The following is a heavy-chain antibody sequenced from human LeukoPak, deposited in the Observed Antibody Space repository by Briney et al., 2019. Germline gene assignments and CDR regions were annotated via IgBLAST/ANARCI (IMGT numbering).Heavy chain of an antibody. Sequence: SETLSLTCTVSGGSISSSSNYWGWIRQPPGKGLEWIGSVSYSGSTYYNPSLKSRVTISVDTSKNQFSLKLSSVTAADTAVYYCARHQDILTDIVPPAFDYWGQGTLVTVSS. CDR2: VSYSGST. CDR3: ARHQDILTDIVPPAFDY. J-gene: IGHJ4*02. CDR1: GGSISSSSNY. D-gene: IGHD3-9*01. V-gene: IGHV4-39*01.